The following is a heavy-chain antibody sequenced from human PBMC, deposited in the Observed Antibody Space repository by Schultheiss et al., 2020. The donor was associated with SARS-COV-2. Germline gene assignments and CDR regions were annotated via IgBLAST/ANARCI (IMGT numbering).Heavy chain of an antibody. D-gene: IGHD3-3*01. Sequence: ASVKVSCKTSGYTFTSHGISWVRQAPGQGLEWMGWINPNSGGTNYAQKFQGWVTMTRDTSISTAYMELSRLRSDDTAVYYCAREHPFWSGYSDYYGMDVWGQGTTVTVSS. CDR1: GYTFTSHG. V-gene: IGHV1-2*04. CDR2: INPNSGGT. J-gene: IGHJ6*02. CDR3: AREHPFWSGYSDYYGMDV.